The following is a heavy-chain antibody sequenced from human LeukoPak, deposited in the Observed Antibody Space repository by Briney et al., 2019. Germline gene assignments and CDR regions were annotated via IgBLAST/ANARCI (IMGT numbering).Heavy chain of an antibody. V-gene: IGHV4-59*01. J-gene: IGHJ3*01. CDR1: GGSIRSYH. Sequence: PSETLSLTCTVSGGSIRSYHWSWIRQPPGKGLEWIGYIYYSGSTNYNPSLKSRVTISVDTSKKHFSLKLSSVTAADTAVYYCATARLGSGLEGAFDLWGQGTMVTVSS. D-gene: IGHD6-25*01. CDR2: IYYSGST. CDR3: ATARLGSGLEGAFDL.